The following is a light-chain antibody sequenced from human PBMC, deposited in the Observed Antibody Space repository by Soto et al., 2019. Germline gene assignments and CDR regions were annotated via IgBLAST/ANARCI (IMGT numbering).Light chain of an antibody. V-gene: IGKV3-15*01. CDR3: QQYNDWPTT. Sequence: EILLTQSPATLSLSPGEGATLTCRASQSINTTVAWYKQKPGQAPRLLIYGASTRATGIPVRCTGSGSGTEFTLIISSLQSEDLAVYYCQQYNDWPTTFGQGTKVDI. J-gene: IGKJ1*01. CDR2: GAS. CDR1: QSINTT.